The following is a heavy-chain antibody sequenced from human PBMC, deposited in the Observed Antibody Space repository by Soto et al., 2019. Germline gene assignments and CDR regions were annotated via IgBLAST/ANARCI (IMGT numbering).Heavy chain of an antibody. CDR3: ARLIDLYVVFDY. V-gene: IGHV2-5*02. J-gene: IGHJ4*02. D-gene: IGHD3-16*01. CDR1: GFSLSTSEVA. Sequence: SGPTLVNPTQTLTLTCTFSGFSLSTSEVAVGWIRQPPGKALEWLALIYWDDDKRYSPPLNNRLTVTKDTSKNQVVLSMTNMDTVDTGTYFCARLIDLYVVFDYWGQGILVTAPQ. CDR2: IYWDDDK.